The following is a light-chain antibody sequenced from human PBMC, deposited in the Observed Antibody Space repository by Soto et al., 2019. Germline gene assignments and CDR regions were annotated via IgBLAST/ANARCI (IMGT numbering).Light chain of an antibody. CDR2: AAS. V-gene: IGKV1-39*01. J-gene: IGKJ2*01. CDR1: LSISRY. Sequence: DIQMTQSPSSLSASVGDRVTITCRASLSISRYLSWYQQKPGIAPKLLIYAASNLQSGVPSRFSGSGSGTDFTLTINSLQPEDFATYYWQQSYSSPQTFGQGTKLEIK. CDR3: QQSYSSPQT.